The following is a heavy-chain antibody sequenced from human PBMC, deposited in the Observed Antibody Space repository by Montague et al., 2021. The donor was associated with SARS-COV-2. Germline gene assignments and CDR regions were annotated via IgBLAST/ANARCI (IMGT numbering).Heavy chain of an antibody. CDR1: GGSISSDNW. CDR2: IFHSGST. J-gene: IGHJ5*02. D-gene: IGHD3-10*01. CDR3: ARRITMVRGVTKRNNWFDP. Sequence: SETLSLTCAVSGGSISSDNWWSWVRQSPGKGLEWIGEIFHSGSTNYNPSLKSRATMSVDKSKNDFSLKLSPVTAADTAMYYCARRITMVRGVTKRNNWFDPWGRGILVTVSS. V-gene: IGHV4-4*02.